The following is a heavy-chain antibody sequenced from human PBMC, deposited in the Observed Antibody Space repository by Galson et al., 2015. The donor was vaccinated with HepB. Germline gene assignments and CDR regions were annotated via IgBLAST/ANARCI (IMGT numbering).Heavy chain of an antibody. D-gene: IGHD1-26*01. CDR2: IYSGGST. J-gene: IGHJ4*02. Sequence: SLRLSCAASGFTVSSNYMSWVRQAPGKGLEWVSVIYSGGSTYYADSVKGRFTISRDNSKNTLYLQMNSLRAEDTAVYYCARGLGATRSDYFDYWGQGTLVTVSS. CDR1: GFTVSSNY. V-gene: IGHV3-53*05. CDR3: ARGLGATRSDYFDY.